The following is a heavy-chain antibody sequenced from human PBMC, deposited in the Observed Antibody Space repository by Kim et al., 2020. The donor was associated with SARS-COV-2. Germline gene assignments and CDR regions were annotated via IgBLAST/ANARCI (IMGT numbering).Heavy chain of an antibody. Sequence: GGSLRLSCAASGFTFSSYWMSWVRQAPGKGLEWVANVKQDGSERNYVDSVKGRFTISRDNAKNSLYPQMDSLRAEDTAVYYCARGSGSYYIHWGQGTLVT. CDR2: VKQDGSER. D-gene: IGHD3-10*01. J-gene: IGHJ4*02. V-gene: IGHV3-7*01. CDR3: ARGSGSYYIH. CDR1: GFTFSSYW.